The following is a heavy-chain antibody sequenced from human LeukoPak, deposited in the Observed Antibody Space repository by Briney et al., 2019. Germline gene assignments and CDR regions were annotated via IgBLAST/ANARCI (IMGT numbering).Heavy chain of an antibody. Sequence: GGSLRLSCAASGFSVSTNYMNWVRQAPGKGLEWVSILCGSDTYYADSVKGRFTISRDNSKNTLSLQMNSLRAEDTAVYYCARVGDHFHWYLDLWGRGTLVTVSS. J-gene: IGHJ2*01. CDR1: GFSVSTNY. V-gene: IGHV3-53*01. CDR2: LCGSDT. CDR3: ARVGDHFHWYLDL. D-gene: IGHD3-3*02.